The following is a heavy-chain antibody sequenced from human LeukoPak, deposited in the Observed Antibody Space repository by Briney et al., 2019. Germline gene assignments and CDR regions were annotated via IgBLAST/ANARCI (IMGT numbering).Heavy chain of an antibody. V-gene: IGHV4-4*07. D-gene: IGHD3-10*01. CDR2: IYTSGST. CDR1: GGSISSYY. J-gene: IGHJ4*02. Sequence: SETLSLTCTVSGGSISSYYWSWIRQPAGKGLEWIGRIYTSGSTNYNPSLKSRVTMSVDTSKNQFSLKLSSVTAVDTAVYYCARGPRYYGSGKGYFDYWGQGTLVTVSS. CDR3: ARGPRYYGSGKGYFDY.